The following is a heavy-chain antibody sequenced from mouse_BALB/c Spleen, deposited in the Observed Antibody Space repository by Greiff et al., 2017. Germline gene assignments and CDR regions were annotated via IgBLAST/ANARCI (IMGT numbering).Heavy chain of an antibody. V-gene: IGHV1-7*01. J-gene: IGHJ2*01. CDR3: DFYTTVVND. CDR2: INPSTGYT. Sequence: VQLQQSGAELAKPGASVKMSCKASGYTFTSYWMHWVKQRPGQGLEWIGYINPSTGYTEYNQKFKDKATLTADKSSSTAYMQLSSLTSEDSAVYYCDFYTTVVNDWGQGTTLTVSS. CDR1: GYTFTSYW. D-gene: IGHD1-1*01.